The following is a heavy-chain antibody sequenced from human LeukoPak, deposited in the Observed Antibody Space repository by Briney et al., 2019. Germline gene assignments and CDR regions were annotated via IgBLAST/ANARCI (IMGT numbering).Heavy chain of an antibody. D-gene: IGHD4-17*01. CDR2: INHSGST. Sequence: PSETLSLTCAVYGGSFSGYYWSWIRQPPGKGPEWVGEINHSGSTNYNPSLKSRVTISVDTSKNQFSLKLSSVTAADTAVYYCARAYGNYDYWGQGTLVTVSS. CDR1: GGSFSGYY. V-gene: IGHV4-34*01. CDR3: ARAYGNYDY. J-gene: IGHJ4*02.